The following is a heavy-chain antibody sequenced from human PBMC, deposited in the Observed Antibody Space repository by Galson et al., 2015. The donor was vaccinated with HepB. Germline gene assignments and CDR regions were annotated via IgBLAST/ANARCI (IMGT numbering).Heavy chain of an antibody. D-gene: IGHD1-14*01. CDR3: ARGDPYNTGDPVGY. V-gene: IGHV1-3*01. CDR1: GYTFTTYA. CDR2: INAGNGNT. J-gene: IGHJ4*02. Sequence: SVKVSCKASGYTFTTYAIHWVRQAPGQRLEWMGWINAGNGNTKYSQKFQGRVTITSDTSATTAYVELNSLRSEDTALYYCARGDPYNTGDPVGYWGQGTQVTVSS.